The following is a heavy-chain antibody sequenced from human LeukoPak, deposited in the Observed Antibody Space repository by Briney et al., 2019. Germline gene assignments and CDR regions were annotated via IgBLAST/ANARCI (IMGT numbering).Heavy chain of an antibody. J-gene: IGHJ5*02. V-gene: IGHV3-53*01. CDR1: GFTVSSNY. CDR3: ARYLAATGTGWFDP. D-gene: IGHD6-13*01. Sequence: GGSLRLSCAASGFTVSSNYMSWVRQAPGKGLEWVSVIYSGGSTYYADSVKGRFTISRDNSKNTLYLQMNSLKASDTAIYYCARYLAATGTGWFDPWGQGTLVTVSS. CDR2: IYSGGST.